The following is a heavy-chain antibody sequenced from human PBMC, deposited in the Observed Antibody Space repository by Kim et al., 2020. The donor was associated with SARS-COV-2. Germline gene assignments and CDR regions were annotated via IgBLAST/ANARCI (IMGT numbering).Heavy chain of an antibody. D-gene: IGHD6-19*01. CDR1: GFAFSTYA. CDR2: ISATGGTS. J-gene: IGHJ6*03. V-gene: IGHV3-23*01. CDR3: AKTFGFWDSGDQRYDYHNMDV. Sequence: GGSLRLSCAASGFAFSTYAMSWVRQAPGKGLEWVSGISATGGTSYYADSVKGRFTISRDNFQDTMHLQMHSLRVEDTDIYYCAKTFGFWDSGDQRYDYHNMDVWGKGPTVTVFS.